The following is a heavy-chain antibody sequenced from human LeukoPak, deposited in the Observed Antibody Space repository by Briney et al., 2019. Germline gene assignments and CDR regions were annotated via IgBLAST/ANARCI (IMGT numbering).Heavy chain of an antibody. Sequence: PSQTLSLTCTVSGGSISSGSYYWSWIRQPAGKGLEWIGRIYTSGSTNYNPSLKSRVTISVDTSKNQFSLKLSSVTAADTAVYYCARDIAWERGDEWSDYWGQGTLVTVSS. D-gene: IGHD1-26*01. J-gene: IGHJ4*02. CDR3: ARDIAWERGDEWSDY. CDR2: IYTSGST. V-gene: IGHV4-61*02. CDR1: GGSISSGSYY.